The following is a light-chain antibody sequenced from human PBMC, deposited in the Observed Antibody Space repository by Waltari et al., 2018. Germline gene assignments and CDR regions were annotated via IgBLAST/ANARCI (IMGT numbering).Light chain of an antibody. J-gene: IGLJ3*02. V-gene: IGLV1-47*01. CDR1: SSTLGSNS. CDR2: KNN. CDR3: AAWDDSLSGLV. Sequence: QSVLTQPPSASGTPGQKVTISCNGRSSTLGSNSVYWYQQFPGTAPKLLIFKNNQRPSGVPDRFSDSKSGTSASLAINGLRSEDEADYYCAAWDDSLSGLVLGGGTKVTVL.